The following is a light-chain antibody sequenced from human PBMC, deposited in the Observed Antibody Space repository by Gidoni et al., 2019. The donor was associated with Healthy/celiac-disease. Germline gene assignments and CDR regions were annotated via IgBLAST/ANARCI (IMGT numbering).Light chain of an antibody. Sequence: DIQMTQSPSTLSASVGDRVTITCRASQSISSWLAWYQQKPGKAPKLLIYKASSLESVVPSRFSGSGSGTEFTLTISSLQPDDFATYSCQQYNSYSPWTFGQGTKVEIK. J-gene: IGKJ1*01. CDR2: KAS. CDR1: QSISSW. CDR3: QQYNSYSPWT. V-gene: IGKV1-5*03.